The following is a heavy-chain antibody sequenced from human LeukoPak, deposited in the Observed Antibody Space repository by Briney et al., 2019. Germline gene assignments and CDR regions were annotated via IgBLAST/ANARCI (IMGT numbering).Heavy chain of an antibody. D-gene: IGHD1-26*01. CDR1: GGSISGSH. J-gene: IGHJ3*02. CDR2: IYDRGT. V-gene: IGHV4-59*12. CDR3: ARDRGGSYSRAFDI. Sequence: PSETLSLTCTVSGGSISGSHWSWIRQPPGKGLEWIAYIYDRGTNYSPSLKSRVTISVDTSKKQLSLRLSSVTAADTAVYYCARDRGGSYSRAFDIWGQGTMVTVSS.